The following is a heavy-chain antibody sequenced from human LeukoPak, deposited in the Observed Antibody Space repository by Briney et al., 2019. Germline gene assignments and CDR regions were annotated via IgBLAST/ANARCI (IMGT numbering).Heavy chain of an antibody. D-gene: IGHD1-1*01. Sequence: GGSLRLSCAASGFTFSSYWMSWVHQAPGKGLEWVANIKKDGGEKYYVDSVKGRFTISRDNAKNSLYLQMNSLRAEDTAVYYCARPRNEDWYESGLDYWGQGTLVTVSS. CDR2: IKKDGGEK. V-gene: IGHV3-7*01. CDR1: GFTFSSYW. J-gene: IGHJ4*02. CDR3: ARPRNEDWYESGLDY.